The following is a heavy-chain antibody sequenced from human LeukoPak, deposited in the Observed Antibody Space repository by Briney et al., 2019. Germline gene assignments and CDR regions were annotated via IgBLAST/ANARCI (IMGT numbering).Heavy chain of an antibody. CDR2: IYSGGNT. CDR1: CFTVSSNY. CDR3: PRGLGDCTSTTCLLPFDY. V-gene: IGHV3-53*01. J-gene: IGHJ4*02. Sequence: GGSLRLSCAASCFTVSSNYMTWVRQAPGKGLEWVSLIYSGGNTYYVDSVKGRFTISRDNSENTLYLQMNSLRVEDTAVYYCPRGLGDCTSTTCLLPFDYWGQGTLVTVSS. D-gene: IGHD2-2*01.